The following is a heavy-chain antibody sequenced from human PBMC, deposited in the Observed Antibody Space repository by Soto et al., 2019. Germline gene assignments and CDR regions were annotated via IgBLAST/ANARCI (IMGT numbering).Heavy chain of an antibody. CDR1: GGSISSGDSY. Sequence: QVQLQESGPGLVKPSQTLSLTCTVSGGSISSGDSYWSWIRQPPGKGLEWIGYIYDRGSTYYNPSLKIRVTISVDTSENQFSLKLSSVTGADTAVYYCAGREESSTYLAFDYWGLGTLVTVSS. CDR3: AGREESSTYLAFDY. J-gene: IGHJ4*02. CDR2: IYDRGST. D-gene: IGHD2-2*01. V-gene: IGHV4-30-4*01.